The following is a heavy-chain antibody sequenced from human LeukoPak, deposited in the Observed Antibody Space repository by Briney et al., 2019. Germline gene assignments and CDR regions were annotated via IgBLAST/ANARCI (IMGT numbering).Heavy chain of an antibody. J-gene: IGHJ4*02. D-gene: IGHD5-18*01. V-gene: IGHV1-46*03. CDR2: INPSGGST. Sequence: ASVKVSCKASGYTFTSYYMHWVRQAPGQGPEWMGIINPSGGSTSYAQKFQGGVTMTRDTSTSTVYMELSSLRSEDTAVYYCASATAMAPSTMDYWGQGTLVTVSS. CDR3: ASATAMAPSTMDY. CDR1: GYTFTSYY.